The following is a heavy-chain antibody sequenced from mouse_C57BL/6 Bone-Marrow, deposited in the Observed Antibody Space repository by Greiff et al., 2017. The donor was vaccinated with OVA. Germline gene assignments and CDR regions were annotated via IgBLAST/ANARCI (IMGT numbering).Heavy chain of an antibody. J-gene: IGHJ4*01. CDR2: IRSKSNNYAT. CDR1: GFSFNTYA. Sequence: EVMLVESGGGLVQPKGSLKLSCAASGFSFNTYAMNWVRQAPGKGLEWVARIRSKSNNYATYYADSVKDRFTISRDDSESMLYLQMNNLKTEDTAMYYCVRQLRAMDYWGQGTSVTVSS. V-gene: IGHV10-1*01. CDR3: VRQLRAMDY.